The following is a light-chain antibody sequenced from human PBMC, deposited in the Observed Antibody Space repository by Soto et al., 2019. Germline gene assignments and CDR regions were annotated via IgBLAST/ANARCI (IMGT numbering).Light chain of an antibody. CDR2: LSY. J-gene: IGKJ4*01. CDR1: QSLLHTNGHNY. CDR3: MQALQTPIT. Sequence: EIVMTQSPLSLHVTPGESASISCRSTQSLLHTNGHNYLDWYLQKAGQSPQLLIFLSYNRASGVTDRFSGSGSGTHFTLQISREGAEDAGRYCCMQALQTPITFGGGTKVEIK. V-gene: IGKV2-28*01.